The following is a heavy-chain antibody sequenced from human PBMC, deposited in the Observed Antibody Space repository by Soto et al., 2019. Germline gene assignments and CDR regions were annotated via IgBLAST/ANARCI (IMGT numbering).Heavy chain of an antibody. V-gene: IGHV3-21*01. CDR3: ARDFSYAGSSPNFDY. CDR2: ISSSSSYI. Sequence: PGGSLRLSCAASAFTFSSFSMNWVRQAPGKGLEWVSSISSSSSYIYYADSVKGRLTISRDNAKNSLYLQMNSLRAEDTAVYYCARDFSYAGSSPNFDYWGHGTLVTVSS. J-gene: IGHJ4*01. D-gene: IGHD3-16*01. CDR1: AFTFSSFS.